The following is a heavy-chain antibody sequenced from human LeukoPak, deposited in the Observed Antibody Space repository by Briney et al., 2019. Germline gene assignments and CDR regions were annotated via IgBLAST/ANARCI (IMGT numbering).Heavy chain of an antibody. Sequence: GASVKVSCKASGGTFSSYAISWVRQAPGQGLEWMGGIIPIFGTANYAQKFQGRVTITADKSTSTAYMELSSLRSEDTAVYYCARLFSSGIVLHWGQGTLVTVSS. V-gene: IGHV1-69*06. CDR3: ARLFSSGIVLH. J-gene: IGHJ4*02. D-gene: IGHD2-15*01. CDR1: GGTFSSYA. CDR2: IIPIFGTA.